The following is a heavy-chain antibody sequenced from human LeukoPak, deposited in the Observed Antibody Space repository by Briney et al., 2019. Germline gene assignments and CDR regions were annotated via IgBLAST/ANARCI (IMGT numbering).Heavy chain of an antibody. Sequence: SETLSLTCTVSGGSIRGVSYYLGWIRQPPGQELEGIRGLYYDGTTYYNPSLKSRVTISVDTSKNQFSLQLSSVTAADTAVYYCARAPRTGAWDMITFGGVIVHGDAFDFWGQGTMVTVSS. CDR1: GGSIRGVSYY. J-gene: IGHJ3*01. V-gene: IGHV4-39*07. CDR3: ARAPRTGAWDMITFGGVIVHGDAFDF. CDR2: LYYDGTT. D-gene: IGHD3-16*02.